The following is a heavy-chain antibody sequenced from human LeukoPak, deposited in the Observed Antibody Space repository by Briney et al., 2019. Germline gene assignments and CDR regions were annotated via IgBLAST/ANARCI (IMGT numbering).Heavy chain of an antibody. Sequence: GASVKVSCKASGGTFSSYAISWVRQGPGQGLEWMGRIIPIFGIANYAQKFQGRVTITADKSTSTAYMELSSLRSEDTAVYYCARSGIFGVGHYYYGMDVWGQGTTVTVSS. D-gene: IGHD3-3*01. J-gene: IGHJ6*02. CDR2: IIPIFGIA. CDR3: ARSGIFGVGHYYYGMDV. CDR1: GGTFSSYA. V-gene: IGHV1-69*04.